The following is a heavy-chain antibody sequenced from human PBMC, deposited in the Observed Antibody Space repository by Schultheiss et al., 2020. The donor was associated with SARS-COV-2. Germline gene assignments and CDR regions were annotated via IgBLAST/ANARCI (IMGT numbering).Heavy chain of an antibody. CDR2: INHSGST. D-gene: IGHD6-19*01. J-gene: IGHJ1*01. V-gene: IGHV4-34*01. Sequence: SETLSLTCAVYGGSFSGYYWSWIRQPPGKGLEWIGEINHSGSTNYNPSLKSRVTISVDTSKNQFSLKLSSVTAADTAVYYCATGGGGWPEYFQHWGQGTLVTVSS. CDR3: ATGGGGWPEYFQH. CDR1: GGSFSGYY.